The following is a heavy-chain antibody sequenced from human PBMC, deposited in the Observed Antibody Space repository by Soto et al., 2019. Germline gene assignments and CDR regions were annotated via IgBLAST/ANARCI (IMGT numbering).Heavy chain of an antibody. J-gene: IGHJ3*02. V-gene: IGHV3-11*01. CDR2: ISSSGNTI. Sequence: GGSLRLSCAASGFTFSDYYMSWIRQAPGKGLEWVSYISSSGNTIYYADSVKGRFTISRDNAKNSLYLQMNSLRVEDTAVYYCARESYGRIHPDAFDIWGQGTMVTVSS. CDR3: ARESYGRIHPDAFDI. CDR1: GFTFSDYY. D-gene: IGHD5-18*01.